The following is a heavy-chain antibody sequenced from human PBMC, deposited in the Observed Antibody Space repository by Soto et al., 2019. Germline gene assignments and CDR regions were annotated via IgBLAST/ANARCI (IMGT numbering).Heavy chain of an antibody. CDR2: INHSGST. J-gene: IGHJ5*02. CDR1: GGSFSGYY. V-gene: IGHV4-34*01. D-gene: IGHD4-17*01. CDR3: ARSGWTVTTGWFDP. Sequence: SETLSLTCAVYGGSFSGYYWSWIRQPPGKGLEWIGEINHSGSTNYNPSLKSRVTISVDTSKNQFSLKLSSVTAADTAVYYCARSGWTVTTGWFDPWGQGTLVTVSS.